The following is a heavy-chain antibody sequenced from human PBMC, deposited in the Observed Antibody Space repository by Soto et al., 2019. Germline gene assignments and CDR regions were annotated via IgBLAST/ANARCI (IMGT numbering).Heavy chain of an antibody. J-gene: IGHJ4*02. CDR1: GGSISSYY. V-gene: IGHV4-4*07. CDR2: IYTSGST. CDR3: TGYSGLWVDESFDY. Sequence: QVQLQESGPGLVKPSETLSLTCTASGGSISSYYWSWIRQPAGKGLEWIGRIYTSGSTNYNPSLKSRVTMSVDTSKNQFSLKLSSVTAADTAVYYCTGYSGLWVDESFDYWGQGTLVTVSS. D-gene: IGHD1-26*01.